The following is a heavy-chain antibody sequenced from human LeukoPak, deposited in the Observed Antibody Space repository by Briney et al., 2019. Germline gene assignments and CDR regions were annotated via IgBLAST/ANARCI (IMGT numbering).Heavy chain of an antibody. CDR2: INHSGST. Sequence: PSETLSLTCAVYGGSFSGYYWSWIRQPPGKGLEWIGEINHSGSTNYNPSLKSRVTISVDTSKNQFFLKLSSVTAADTAVYYCARSRFGVVVPASRYGMDVWGQGTTVTVSS. V-gene: IGHV4-34*01. CDR1: GGSFSGYY. J-gene: IGHJ6*02. CDR3: ARSRFGVVVPASRYGMDV. D-gene: IGHD2-2*01.